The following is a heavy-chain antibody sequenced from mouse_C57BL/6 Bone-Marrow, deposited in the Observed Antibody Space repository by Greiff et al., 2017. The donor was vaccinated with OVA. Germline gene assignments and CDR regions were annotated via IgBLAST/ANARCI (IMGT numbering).Heavy chain of an antibody. CDR1: GYTFTSYW. V-gene: IGHV1-5*01. CDR3: TRDEGWPPYFDY. Sequence: VQLQQSGTVLARPGASVKMSCKTSGYTFTSYWMHWVKQRPGQGLEWIGAIYPGNSDTSYNQKFKGKAKLTAVTSASTAYMELSSLTNEDSAVYYCTRDEGWPPYFDYWGQGTTLTVSS. CDR2: IYPGNSDT. J-gene: IGHJ2*01. D-gene: IGHD2-3*01.